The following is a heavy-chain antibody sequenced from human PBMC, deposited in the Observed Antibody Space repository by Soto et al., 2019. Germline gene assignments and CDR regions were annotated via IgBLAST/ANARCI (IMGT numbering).Heavy chain of an antibody. V-gene: IGHV1-18*01. CDR1: GYTFITYG. D-gene: IGHD6-6*01. CDR3: ARDRPTSSIRARDYYYAMDV. Sequence: QVQLVQSGAEVKKPGASVKVSCKASGYTFITYGISWVRQAPGQGLEWMGWISSYNGNTNYAPKLQGRVTMTTDTAPTTAYMDLRRLRSDDTAVYYCARDRPTSSIRARDYYYAMDVWGQGTTVTVSS. CDR2: ISSYNGNT. J-gene: IGHJ6*02.